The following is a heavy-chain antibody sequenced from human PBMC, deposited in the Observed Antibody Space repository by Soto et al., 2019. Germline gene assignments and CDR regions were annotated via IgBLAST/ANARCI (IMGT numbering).Heavy chain of an antibody. D-gene: IGHD3-22*01. CDR2: IYYSGST. CDR1: GDSISNYY. Sequence: QVQLQESGPGLVKPSETLSLTCTVSGDSISNYYWSWIRQPPGKGLEWIGYIYYSGSTNYNPSLKGRVTISIDTSKTQFSLKLSSVTAADTAVYYCARYYYDSTAYIDFWGQGTLVTVSS. V-gene: IGHV4-59*08. J-gene: IGHJ4*02. CDR3: ARYYYDSTAYIDF.